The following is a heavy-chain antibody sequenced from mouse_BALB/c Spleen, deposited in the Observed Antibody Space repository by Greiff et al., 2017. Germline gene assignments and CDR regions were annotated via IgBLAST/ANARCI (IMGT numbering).Heavy chain of an antibody. CDR1: GFTFSSYA. J-gene: IGHJ4*01. V-gene: IGHV5-6-5*01. D-gene: IGHD2-3*01. Sequence: EVQVVESGGGLVKPGGSLKLSCAASGFTFSSYAMSWVRQTPEKRLEWVASISSGGSTYYPDSVKGRFTISRDNARNILYLQMSSLRSEDTAMYYCARDGYYSHYYAMDYWGQGTSVTVSS. CDR2: ISSGGST. CDR3: ARDGYYSHYYAMDY.